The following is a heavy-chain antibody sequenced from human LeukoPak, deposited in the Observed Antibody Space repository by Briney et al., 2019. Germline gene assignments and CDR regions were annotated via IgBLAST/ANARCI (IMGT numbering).Heavy chain of an antibody. CDR3: ARGSGGPPGPY. CDR2: ISSSSYT. D-gene: IGHD2-8*02. V-gene: IGHV3-21*04. J-gene: IGHJ4*02. CDR1: GFTFSDYG. Sequence: PGGSLRLSCAASGFTFSDYGMNWVRQAPGKGLEWVSCISSSSYTYYADSVKGRFTVSRDNAKNSLYLQMNSLRAEDTAVYYCARGSGGPPGPYWGQGTLVTVSS.